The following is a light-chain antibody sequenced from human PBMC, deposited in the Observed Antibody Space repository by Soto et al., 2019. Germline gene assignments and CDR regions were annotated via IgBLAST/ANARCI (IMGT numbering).Light chain of an antibody. CDR3: IQDYNYPLT. CDR1: QGISSY. CDR2: LAS. V-gene: IGKV1-6*01. Sequence: AIQLTQSPSSLSASVGDRVTITCRASQGISSYLAWYQQKPGKAPKLLIYLASTLQSGVPSRFSGSGSGTDFSLTISSLQPEDVATYYCIQDYNYPLTFGGGTKVEIK. J-gene: IGKJ4*01.